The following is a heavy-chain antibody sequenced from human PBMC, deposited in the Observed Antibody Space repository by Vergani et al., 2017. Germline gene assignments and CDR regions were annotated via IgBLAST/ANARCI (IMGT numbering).Heavy chain of an antibody. CDR1: GFTFSSYA. V-gene: IGHV3-30-3*01. CDR2: ISFDGTNE. Sequence: QVQLVESGGGVVQPGRSLRLSCAASGFTFSSYAMHWVRQAPGKGLEWVAVISFDGTNEYYPDLVKGRFTISRDIAKNTLYLQVGSLRLEDTGVYHCVRDRGLCAGGRCYTEAWDYWGQGTPVTVSS. CDR3: VRDRGLCAGGRCYTEAWDY. J-gene: IGHJ4*02. D-gene: IGHD2-2*02.